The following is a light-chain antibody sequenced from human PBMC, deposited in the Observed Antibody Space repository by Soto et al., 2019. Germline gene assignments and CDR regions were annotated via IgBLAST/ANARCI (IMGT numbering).Light chain of an antibody. CDR3: SSYTSSSTSYVV. CDR1: SSDVGGYNY. J-gene: IGLJ2*01. V-gene: IGLV2-14*01. CDR2: DIS. Sequence: QSALTQPASVSGSPGQSITISCXGTSSDVGGYNYVSWYQQYPGKAPKLMIYDISNRPSGVSNRFSGSKSGNTASLTISGLQAEDEADYYCSSYTSSSTSYVVFGGGTQLTVL.